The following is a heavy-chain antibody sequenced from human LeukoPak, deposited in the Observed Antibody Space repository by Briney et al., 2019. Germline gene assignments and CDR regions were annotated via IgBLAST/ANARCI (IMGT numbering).Heavy chain of an antibody. CDR1: GFTFSSYG. V-gene: IGHV3-30*18. CDR2: ISYDGSNK. J-gene: IGHJ4*02. CDR3: AKTPGSEPPITPPRQKKAN. D-gene: IGHD1-14*01. Sequence: PGGSLRLSCAASGFTFSSYGMHWVRQAPGKGLEWVAVISYDGSNKYYADSVKGRFTISRDNSKNTLYLQMNSLRAEDTAVYYCAKTPGSEPPITPPRQKKANWGQGTLVTVSS.